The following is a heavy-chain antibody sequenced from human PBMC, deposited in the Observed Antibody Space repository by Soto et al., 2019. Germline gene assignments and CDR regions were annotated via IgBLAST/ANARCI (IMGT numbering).Heavy chain of an antibody. CDR2: ISYDGTNK. CDR3: ELSSPFDY. V-gene: IGHV3-30-3*01. CDR1: GFSFSISP. Sequence: PGGSLRLSCAASGFSFSISPMHWVRQAPGKGPEWVALISYDGTNKFYADSVKGRFTISRDNSKSTLYLQVDSLRPEDAAVYYCELSSPFDYWGQGTLVTVSS. D-gene: IGHD6-13*01. J-gene: IGHJ4*02.